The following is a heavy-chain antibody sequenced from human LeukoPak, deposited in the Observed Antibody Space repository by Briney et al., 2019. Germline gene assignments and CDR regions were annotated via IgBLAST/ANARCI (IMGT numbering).Heavy chain of an antibody. CDR3: ARLGGSSNWYWSDY. Sequence: GGSLRLSCAASGFTFNSYAMNWVRQAPGKGLEWVAVISYDGSNTYYADSVKGRSTISRDSSKNTLYLQMNSLRTEDTALYYCARLGGSSNWYWSDYWGQGTLVTVSS. CDR1: GFTFNSYA. V-gene: IGHV3-30*01. CDR2: ISYDGSNT. D-gene: IGHD6-13*01. J-gene: IGHJ4*02.